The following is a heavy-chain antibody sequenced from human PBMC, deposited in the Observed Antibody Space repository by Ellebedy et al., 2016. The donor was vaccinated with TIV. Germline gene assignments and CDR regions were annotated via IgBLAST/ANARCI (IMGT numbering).Heavy chain of an antibody. CDR3: ARDQGSSSSWYGGYSYYYYMDV. Sequence: ASVKVSXKASGYTFTSYGISWVRQAPGQGLEWMGIINPSGGTTTYAQKFQGRVTMTRDTSTSTVYLELSSLRSEDTAMYYCARDQGSSSSWYGGYSYYYYMDVWGKGTTVTVSS. CDR1: GYTFTSYG. V-gene: IGHV1-46*01. CDR2: INPSGGTT. D-gene: IGHD6-13*01. J-gene: IGHJ6*03.